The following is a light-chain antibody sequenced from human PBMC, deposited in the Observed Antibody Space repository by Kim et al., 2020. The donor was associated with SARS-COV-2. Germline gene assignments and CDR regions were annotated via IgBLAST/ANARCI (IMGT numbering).Light chain of an antibody. Sequence: QSALTQPTSVSASPGQSITISCTGDIRDYKYVSWYQQHPGKAPKLVIYDVSERPSGVSDRFSGSNSANTASLTISGLQAEDEADYYCSSYVNDDTLMFGGGTQLTVL. CDR1: DIRDYKY. CDR3: SSYVNDDTLM. CDR2: DVS. V-gene: IGLV2-14*03. J-gene: IGLJ3*02.